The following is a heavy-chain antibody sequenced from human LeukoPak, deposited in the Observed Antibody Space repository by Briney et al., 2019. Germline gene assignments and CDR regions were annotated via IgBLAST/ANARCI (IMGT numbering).Heavy chain of an antibody. Sequence: GESLQISCKGSGYSFTSYWIGWVRQMPGKGLEWMGIIYPGDSDTRYSPSFQGQVTISADKSISTAYLQWSSLKASDTAMYYCARLGSRWIGTGDNWFDPWGQGTLVTVSS. CDR2: IYPGDSDT. CDR3: ARLGSRWIGTGDNWFDP. D-gene: IGHD5-12*01. CDR1: GYSFTSYW. V-gene: IGHV5-51*01. J-gene: IGHJ5*02.